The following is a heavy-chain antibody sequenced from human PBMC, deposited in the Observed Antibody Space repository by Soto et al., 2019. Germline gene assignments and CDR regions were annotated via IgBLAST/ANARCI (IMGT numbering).Heavy chain of an antibody. CDR1: GFSLSTTGVG. CDR2: IYWDDDK. CDR3: AHRPIGFGSGWNQAHFDF. V-gene: IGHV2-5*02. Sequence: QITLRESGPTLVNPTQTLTLTCSFSGFSLSTTGVGVGWIRQPPGEALEWLAVIYWDDDKRYSPSLKSRLTITKDTSQNQMVLIMTNVDPVDTATYYCAHRPIGFGSGWNQAHFDFWGQGALVTVSS. D-gene: IGHD6-19*01. J-gene: IGHJ4*02.